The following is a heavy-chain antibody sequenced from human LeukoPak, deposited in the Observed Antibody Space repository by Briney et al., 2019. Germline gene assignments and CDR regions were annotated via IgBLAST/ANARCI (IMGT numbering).Heavy chain of an antibody. Sequence: SETLSLTCAASGGSISSGGYSWSWIRQPPGKGLEWIGYIYHSGSTYYNPSLKSRVTISVDRSKNQFSLKLSSVTAADTAVYYCARGPLSSGYVDAFDIWGQGTMVTVSS. CDR2: IYHSGST. CDR3: ARGPLSSGYVDAFDI. D-gene: IGHD3-22*01. CDR1: GGSISSGGYS. J-gene: IGHJ3*02. V-gene: IGHV4-30-2*01.